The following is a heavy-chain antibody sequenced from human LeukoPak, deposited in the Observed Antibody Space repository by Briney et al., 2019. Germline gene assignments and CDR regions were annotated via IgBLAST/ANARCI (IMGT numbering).Heavy chain of an antibody. CDR3: AKIFAGPRYFDY. V-gene: IGHV3-48*03. Sequence: GGSLRLSCAASGFTFSSYEMNWVRQAPGKGLEWVSYISSSGSTIYYADSVKGRFTISRDNSKNTLYLQMNSLRAEDTAVYYCAKIFAGPRYFDYWGQGTLVTVSS. CDR2: ISSSGSTI. J-gene: IGHJ4*02. CDR1: GFTFSSYE. D-gene: IGHD3-3*01.